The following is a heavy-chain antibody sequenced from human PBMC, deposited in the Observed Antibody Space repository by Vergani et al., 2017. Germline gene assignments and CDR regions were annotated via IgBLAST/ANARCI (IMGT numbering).Heavy chain of an antibody. V-gene: IGHV3-21*01. Sequence: EVQLVESGGGLVKPGGSLRLSCAASGFTFSSYSMNWVRQAPGKGLEWVSSISSSSSYIYYADSVKGRFTISRDNAKNSLYLQMNSLRAEDTAVYYCARGDYYDSSGYYLCPFDYWGQGTLVTVSS. CDR2: ISSSSSYI. CDR1: GFTFSSYS. J-gene: IGHJ4*02. D-gene: IGHD3-22*01. CDR3: ARGDYYDSSGYYLCPFDY.